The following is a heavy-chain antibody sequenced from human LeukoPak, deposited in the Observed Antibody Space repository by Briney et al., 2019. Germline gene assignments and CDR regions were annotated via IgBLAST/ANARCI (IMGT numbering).Heavy chain of an antibody. CDR1: GFTFTSYA. CDR3: ARAQYCSGGSCYYFDY. V-gene: IGHV3-7*03. J-gene: IGHJ4*02. CDR2: IKQDGSEK. D-gene: IGHD2-15*01. Sequence: GGSLRLSCAASGFTFTSYAMSWVRQAPGKGLEWVANIKQDGSEKYYVDSVKGRFTISRDNAKNSLYLQMNSLRAEDTAVYYCARAQYCSGGSCYYFDYWDQGTLVTVSS.